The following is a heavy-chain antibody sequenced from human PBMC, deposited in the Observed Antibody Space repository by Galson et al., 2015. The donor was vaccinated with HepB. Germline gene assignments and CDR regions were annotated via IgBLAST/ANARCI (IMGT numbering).Heavy chain of an antibody. D-gene: IGHD5-18*01. J-gene: IGHJ4*02. CDR1: GFTYNNYW. V-gene: IGHV3-7*03. CDR3: ARGWDTDVTSNFDY. Sequence: LSCAVSGFTYNNYWMSWVRQAPGRGLEWVANIKQDGSEKYYVDSVEGRFTVSRDNAKKTLYLDMNALSVEDTAVYYCARGWDTDVTSNFDYWGQGALVTVSS. CDR2: IKQDGSEK.